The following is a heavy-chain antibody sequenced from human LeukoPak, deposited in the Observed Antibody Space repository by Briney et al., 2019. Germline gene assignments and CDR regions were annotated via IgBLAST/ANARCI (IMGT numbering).Heavy chain of an antibody. CDR3: ARRVSYFGSHFDY. Sequence: NLGESLKISCKGSGYNFTSYWIGWVRQMPGKGLEWVGIIYPADSDTRYSPSFQGQVTISTDKSISTAYLQWSSLKASDIAMYYCARRVSYFGSHFDYWGQGTLVTVSS. CDR2: IYPADSDT. V-gene: IGHV5-51*01. J-gene: IGHJ4*02. CDR1: GYNFTSYW. D-gene: IGHD3-10*01.